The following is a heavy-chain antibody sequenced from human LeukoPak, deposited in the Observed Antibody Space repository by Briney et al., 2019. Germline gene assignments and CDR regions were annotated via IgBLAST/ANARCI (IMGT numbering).Heavy chain of an antibody. Sequence: PGGSLRLSCAASGFTFSTYSMNWVRQAPGKGLEWVSCISSSSSTIYYADSLKGRFTISRDNAKNSLYLQMNSLRDEDTAVYYCARLVGSYDYGMDVWGQGTTVTVSS. D-gene: IGHD2-15*01. J-gene: IGHJ6*02. V-gene: IGHV3-48*02. CDR3: ARLVGSYDYGMDV. CDR2: ISSSSSTI. CDR1: GFTFSTYS.